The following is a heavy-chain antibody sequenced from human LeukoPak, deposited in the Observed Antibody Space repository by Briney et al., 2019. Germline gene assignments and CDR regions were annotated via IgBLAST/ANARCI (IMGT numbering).Heavy chain of an antibody. CDR3: ARSLYSSGDH. Sequence: PGGSLRLSCAASGFTLISYDMHWVRQAPGKGLEWVSGIGTAGDTYYPGSVKGRFTISRDNGKNSLYLQMNSLRAGDTAVYYCARSLYSSGDHCGQGTLVTVSS. V-gene: IGHV3-13*01. CDR2: IGTAGDT. CDR1: GFTLISYD. D-gene: IGHD6-19*01. J-gene: IGHJ5*02.